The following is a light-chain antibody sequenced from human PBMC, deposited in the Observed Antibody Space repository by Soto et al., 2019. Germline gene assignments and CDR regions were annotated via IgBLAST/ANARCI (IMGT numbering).Light chain of an antibody. Sequence: EIVLTQSPGTLSLSPGERATLSCRASQSVSSSYLAWYQQKPGQAPRLLIHGASSRATGIPDRFSGSGSGTDFTLTISRLEPEDFAVYYCQQYDSSPITFGQGTRLEIK. CDR3: QQYDSSPIT. CDR2: GAS. J-gene: IGKJ5*01. V-gene: IGKV3-20*01. CDR1: QSVSSSY.